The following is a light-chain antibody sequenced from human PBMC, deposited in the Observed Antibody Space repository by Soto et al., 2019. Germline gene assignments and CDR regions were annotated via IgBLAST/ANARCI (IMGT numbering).Light chain of an antibody. Sequence: DIVMTQSPDSLAVSLGERATLNCKSSQSILYTSSKRNYLAWYQYKPGQPPKLLVYWASTRESGVPARFSGSGSEADFTLTSSSLQAEDVAVYYWHQYYSNPQTFGQGTRVEIK. V-gene: IGKV4-1*01. CDR2: WAS. CDR3: HQYYSNPQT. J-gene: IGKJ1*01. CDR1: QSILYTSSKRNY.